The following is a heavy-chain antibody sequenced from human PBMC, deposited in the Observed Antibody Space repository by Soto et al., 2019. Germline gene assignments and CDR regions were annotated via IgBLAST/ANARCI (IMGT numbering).Heavy chain of an antibody. V-gene: IGHV3-23*01. CDR3: AKEGTYYDFWSGYSHNWFDP. CDR1: GFTFSRDA. CDR2: ISGSGGST. Sequence: PGGSLRLSCAASGFTFSRDALSWVRPAPGEGVEWVSAISGSGGSTYYADSVKGRFTISRDNSKNTLYLQMNSLRAEDTAVYYCAKEGTYYDFWSGYSHNWFDPWGQGTLVTVSS. D-gene: IGHD3-3*01. J-gene: IGHJ5*02.